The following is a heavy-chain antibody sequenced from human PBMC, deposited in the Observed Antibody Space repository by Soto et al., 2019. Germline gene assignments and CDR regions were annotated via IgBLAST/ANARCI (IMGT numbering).Heavy chain of an antibody. CDR2: IHYSGTT. CDR1: SGSVRSGGYY. J-gene: IGHJ3*01. Sequence: SETLSLTSTVSSGSVRSGGYYWGWVRQHPGKGLEGIGYIHYSGTTHYNPSLSSRPSISLDTSQNTFSLTLTSMTVADSAIYYCARGRVGLREPIDPFDLWGPGKKVTVSS. D-gene: IGHD4-17*01. V-gene: IGHV4-31*03. CDR3: ARGRVGLREPIDPFDL.